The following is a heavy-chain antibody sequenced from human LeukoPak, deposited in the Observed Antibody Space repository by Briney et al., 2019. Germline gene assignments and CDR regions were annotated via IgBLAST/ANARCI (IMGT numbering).Heavy chain of an antibody. CDR2: TNLNSGGT. CDR3: ARGVWPYSGSYPDLVYFDY. V-gene: IGHV1-2*06. CDR1: GYTFTGYY. J-gene: IGHJ4*02. D-gene: IGHD1-26*01. Sequence: GASVKVSCKASGYTFTGYYMHWVRQAPGLGLEGMGRTNLNSGGTNYAQKFQGRVTMTRDTSISTAYMELSRLRSDDTAVYYCARGVWPYSGSYPDLVYFDYWGQGTLVTVSS.